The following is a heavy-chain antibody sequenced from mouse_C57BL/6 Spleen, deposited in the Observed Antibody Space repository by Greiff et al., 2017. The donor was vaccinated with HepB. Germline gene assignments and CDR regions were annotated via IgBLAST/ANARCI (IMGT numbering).Heavy chain of an antibody. CDR1: GFTFSSYA. D-gene: IGHD2-2*01. V-gene: IGHV5-9-1*02. J-gene: IGHJ2*01. CDR3: TRMGRVTYYFDY. Sequence: EVKLVESGEGLVKPGGSLKLSCAASGFTFSSYAMSWVRQTPEKRLEWVAYISSGGDYIYYADTVKGRFTISRDNARNTLYLQMSSLKSEDTAMYYCTRMGRVTYYFDYWGQGTTLTVSS. CDR2: ISSGGDYI.